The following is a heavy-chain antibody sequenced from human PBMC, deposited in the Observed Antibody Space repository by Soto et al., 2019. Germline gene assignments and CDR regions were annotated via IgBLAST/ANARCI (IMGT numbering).Heavy chain of an antibody. D-gene: IGHD3-16*02. CDR3: ASIVVDLSAFDF. J-gene: IGHJ4*03. CDR2: VSPIFGTA. Sequence: ASVKVSCKACGWTFSSYASSLVRQAPGQGLEWMGGVSPIFGTAEYAQKFQGRVTITADKSTSTAYTELSSLRSEDTAVYYCASIVVDLSAFDFWGPGTMVTVSS. CDR1: GWTFSSYA. V-gene: IGHV1-69*06.